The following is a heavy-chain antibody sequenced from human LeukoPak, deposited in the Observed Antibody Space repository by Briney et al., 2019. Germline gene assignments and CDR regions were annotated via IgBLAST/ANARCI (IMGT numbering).Heavy chain of an antibody. CDR1: VYTFTGYF. J-gene: IGHJ5*02. V-gene: IGHV1-2*06. D-gene: IGHD3/OR15-3a*01. CDR2: INPNSGST. Sequence: AAVQVSCKDSVYTFTGYFIHWLRQAPGQGLEWMGRINPNSGSTNYAQKLQGRVTMTRDTSISTAYMEMSRLKSDDTAVYYCARVGVDLWFDPWGQGTLVTVSS. CDR3: ARVGVDLWFDP.